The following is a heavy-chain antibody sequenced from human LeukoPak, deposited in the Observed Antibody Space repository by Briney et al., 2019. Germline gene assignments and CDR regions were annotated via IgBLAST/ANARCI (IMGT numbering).Heavy chain of an antibody. V-gene: IGHV4-59*08. J-gene: IGHJ3*02. D-gene: IGHD2-2*01. CDR3: ARVEKLGYCSSTSCPVDAFDI. CDR2: IYYSGST. Sequence: SETLSLTCTVSGGSISSYYWSWIRQPPGKGLEWIGYIYYSGSTYYNPSLKSRVTISVDTSKNQFSLKLSSVTAADTAVYYCARVEKLGYCSSTSCPVDAFDIWGQGTMVTVSS. CDR1: GGSISSYY.